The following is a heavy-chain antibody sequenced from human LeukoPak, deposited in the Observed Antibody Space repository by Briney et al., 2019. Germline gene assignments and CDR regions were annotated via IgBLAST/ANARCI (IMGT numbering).Heavy chain of an antibody. J-gene: IGHJ4*02. CDR3: ARERAERFYYGSGSSYSGCELDC. V-gene: IGHV4-61*02. D-gene: IGHD3-10*01. CDR1: GGSISSGSYF. Sequence: PSETLSLTCTVSGGSISSGSYFWSWIRQPAGKGLEWIGRVYSSGSANYNPSLESRVSISVDTSKNQFSLKLSSVTAADTAVYYCARERAERFYYGSGSSYSGCELDCWGQGTLVTVSS. CDR2: VYSSGSA.